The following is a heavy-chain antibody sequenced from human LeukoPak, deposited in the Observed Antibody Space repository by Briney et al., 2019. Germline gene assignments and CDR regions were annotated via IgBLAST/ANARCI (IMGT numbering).Heavy chain of an antibody. D-gene: IGHD3-22*01. J-gene: IGHJ4*02. CDR2: IYYSGST. CDR3: ARHGTSSGYDIGY. CDR1: GGSISGSSYY. Sequence: SETLSLTCTVSGGSISGSSYYWGWIRQPPGKGLEWIGSIYYSGSTYYNPSLKSRVTISVDTSKNQFSLKLSSVTAADTAVYYCARHGTSSGYDIGYWGQGTLVTVSS. V-gene: IGHV4-39*01.